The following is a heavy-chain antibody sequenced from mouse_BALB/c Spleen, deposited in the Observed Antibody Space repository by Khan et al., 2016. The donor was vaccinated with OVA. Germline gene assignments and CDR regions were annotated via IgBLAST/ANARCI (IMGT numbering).Heavy chain of an antibody. V-gene: IGHV14-3*02. J-gene: IGHJ4*01. CDR1: GFNIKNTY. Sequence: VRLQQSGAEFVKPGASVRLSCTASGFNIKNTYIHWVKQRPEQGLEWIGRIDPANGNTKSDPKFQGKATITADTSSNTAYLQLSSLTSEDTAVYYCAHSLLLYAMDYWGQGTSVTVSS. CDR2: IDPANGNT. CDR3: AHSLLLYAMDY. D-gene: IGHD1-2*01.